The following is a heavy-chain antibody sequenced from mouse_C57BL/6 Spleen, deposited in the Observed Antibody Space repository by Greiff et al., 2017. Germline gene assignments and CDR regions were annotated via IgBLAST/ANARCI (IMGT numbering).Heavy chain of an antibody. Sequence: VQLQQSGAELVKPGASVKISCKASGYAFSSYWMNWVKQRPGKGLEWIGQIYPGDGDTNYNGKFKGKATLTADKSSSTAYMQLSSLTSEDSAVYFCARTLYYYGSSYSLGYWGQGTTLTVSS. J-gene: IGHJ2*01. V-gene: IGHV1-80*01. CDR2: IYPGDGDT. CDR1: GYAFSSYW. CDR3: ARTLYYYGSSYSLGY. D-gene: IGHD1-1*01.